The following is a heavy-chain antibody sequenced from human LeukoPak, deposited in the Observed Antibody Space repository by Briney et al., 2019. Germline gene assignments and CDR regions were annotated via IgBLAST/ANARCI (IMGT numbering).Heavy chain of an antibody. J-gene: IGHJ4*02. CDR3: ARHQGSRGGLWDY. Sequence: SETLSLTCAVYGGSFSGYYWSWIRQPPGKGLEWIGEINHSGSTNYNPSLKSRVTISVDTSKNQFSLKLSSVTAADTAVYYCARHQGSRGGLWDYWGQGTLVTVSS. D-gene: IGHD6-13*01. V-gene: IGHV4-34*01. CDR2: INHSGST. CDR1: GGSFSGYY.